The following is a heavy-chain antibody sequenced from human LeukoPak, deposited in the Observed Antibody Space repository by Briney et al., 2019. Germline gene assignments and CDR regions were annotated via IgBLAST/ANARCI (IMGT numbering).Heavy chain of an antibody. Sequence: PSETLSLTCAVYGGSFSGYYWSWIRQPPGKGLEWIGEINHSGSTNYNPSLKSRVTISVDTSKNQFSLKLSSVTAADTAVYYCARQKLDWLLSYYYYYYMDVWGKGTTVTISS. CDR2: INHSGST. CDR3: ARQKLDWLLSYYYYYYMDV. J-gene: IGHJ6*03. CDR1: GGSFSGYY. V-gene: IGHV4-34*01. D-gene: IGHD3-9*01.